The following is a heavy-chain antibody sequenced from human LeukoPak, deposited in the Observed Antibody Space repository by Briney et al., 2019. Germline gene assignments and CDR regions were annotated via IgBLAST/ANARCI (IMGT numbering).Heavy chain of an antibody. CDR1: GFTFSSYS. V-gene: IGHV3-21*01. CDR3: FAHDYYDSSGYPPLC. D-gene: IGHD3-22*01. CDR2: ISSSSSYI. Sequence: GGSLRLSCAASGFTFSSYSMNWVRQALGKGLEWVSSISSSSSYIYYADSVKGRFTISRDNAKNSLYLQMNSLRAEDTAVYYCFAHDYYDSSGYPPLCWGQGTLVTVSS. J-gene: IGHJ4*01.